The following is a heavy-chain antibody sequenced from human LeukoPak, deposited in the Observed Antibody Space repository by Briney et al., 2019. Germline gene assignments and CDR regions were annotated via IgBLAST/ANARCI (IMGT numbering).Heavy chain of an antibody. CDR2: ISWDGGST. V-gene: IGHV3-43*01. Sequence: GGSLRLSCAASGFTFDDYTMHWVRQAPGKGLEWVSLISWDGGSTYYADSEKGRFTISRDNSKNSLYLQMNSLRTEDTALYYCAKAYYYDSSGYIAATAPFDIWGQGTMVTVSS. CDR3: AKAYYYDSSGYIAATAPFDI. J-gene: IGHJ3*02. CDR1: GFTFDDYT. D-gene: IGHD3-22*01.